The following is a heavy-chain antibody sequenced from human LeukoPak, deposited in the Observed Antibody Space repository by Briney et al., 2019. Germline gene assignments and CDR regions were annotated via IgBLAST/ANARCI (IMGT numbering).Heavy chain of an antibody. J-gene: IGHJ6*03. V-gene: IGHV1-2*02. Sequence: ASVKVSFKASGYTFTGYYMHWVRQAPGQGLEWMGWINPNSGGTNYAQKFQGRVTMTRDTSISTAYMELSRLRSDDTAVYYCARGNSVAGLRNYYMDVWGKGTTVTVSS. CDR1: GYTFTGYY. CDR2: INPNSGGT. D-gene: IGHD6-19*01. CDR3: ARGNSVAGLRNYYMDV.